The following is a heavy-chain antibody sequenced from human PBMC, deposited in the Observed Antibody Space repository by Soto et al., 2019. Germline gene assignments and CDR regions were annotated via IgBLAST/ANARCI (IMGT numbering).Heavy chain of an antibody. CDR1: GFTFSSYA. CDR2: ISYDGSNK. D-gene: IGHD3-10*01. J-gene: IGHJ6*02. CDR3: AAPIPQRVYYYGSGSYYSPDYYYYDGMDV. Sequence: QVQLVESGGGVVQPGRSLRLSCAASGFTFSSYAMHWVRQAPGKGLEWVAVISYDGSNKYYADSVKGRFTISRDNSKNTLYLQMNSLRAEDTAVYYCAAPIPQRVYYYGSGSYYSPDYYYYDGMDVWGQGTTVTVSS. V-gene: IGHV3-30-3*01.